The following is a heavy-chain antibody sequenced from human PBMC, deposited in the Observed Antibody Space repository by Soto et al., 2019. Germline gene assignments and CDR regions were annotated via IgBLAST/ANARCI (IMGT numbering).Heavy chain of an antibody. D-gene: IGHD3-3*01. CDR1: GFTFSNAW. CDR3: TTDSITIFGVVIIPYYYGMDV. J-gene: IGHJ6*02. V-gene: IGHV3-15*07. Sequence: PGGSLRLSCAASGFTFSNAWMNGVRQAPGKGLEWVGRIKSKTDGGTTDYAAPVKGRFTISRDDSKNTLYLQMNSLKTEDTAVYYCTTDSITIFGVVIIPYYYGMDVWGQGTTVTVSS. CDR2: IKSKTDGGTT.